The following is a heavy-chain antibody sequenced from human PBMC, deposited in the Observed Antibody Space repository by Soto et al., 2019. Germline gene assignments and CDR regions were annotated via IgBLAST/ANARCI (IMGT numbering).Heavy chain of an antibody. CDR3: ARGISGYSRALDD. J-gene: IGHJ4*02. Sequence: PETLALTCHLSGDSVSSGSYYWTWVRQPPGKGLEWIGNIFYSGTTNYNPSLQNRVTISIDTSKNHYSLKLTSVAAADAALYYCARGISGYSRALDDWGQGTQVT. V-gene: IGHV4-61*03. D-gene: IGHD5-18*01. CDR2: IFYSGTT. CDR1: GDSVSSGSYY.